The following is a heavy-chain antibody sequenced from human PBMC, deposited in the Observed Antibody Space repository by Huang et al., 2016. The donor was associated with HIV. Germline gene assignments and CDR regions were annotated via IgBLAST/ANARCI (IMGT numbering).Heavy chain of an antibody. V-gene: IGHV4-39*01. CDR1: GGSIRSSDYH. CDR2: IYYKGST. D-gene: IGHD3-10*01. CDR3: ARHREGPVAYYSGWGSHLNYMDV. J-gene: IGHJ6*03. Sequence: SCAVSGGSIRSSDYHWGWIRQPPGKGLEWIGSIYYKGSTHYSPSLKSRVTLAVDTSKNLFFLNLTSMTAADTAVYYCARHREGPVAYYSGWGSHLNYMDVWGRGRTVVVSS.